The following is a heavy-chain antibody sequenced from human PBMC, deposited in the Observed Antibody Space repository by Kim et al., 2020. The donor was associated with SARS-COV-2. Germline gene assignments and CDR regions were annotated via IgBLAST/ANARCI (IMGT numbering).Heavy chain of an antibody. CDR1: AFSGTSNY. J-gene: IGHJ4*02. CDR3: ARGNSGYPR. V-gene: IGHV3-53*01. D-gene: IGHD5-12*01. Sequence: GGSLRLSCVAFAFSGTSNYVYWVRQAPGKGLEWVAVVYYGGNTDYAESVKGRFTVSRDSSKNTLYLQMDSLRDEDTAVYYCARGNSGYPRWGQGTLVTVSS. CDR2: VYYGGNT.